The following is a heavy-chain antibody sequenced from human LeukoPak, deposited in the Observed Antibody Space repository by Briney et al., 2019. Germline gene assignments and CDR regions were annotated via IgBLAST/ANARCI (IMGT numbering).Heavy chain of an antibody. CDR1: GFTFSRYA. Sequence: GGSLRLSCAASGFTFSRYAMGWVRQAPGKGLEWVSAISGRGVGTFYADSVKGRFTISRDNSKNTLSLQMNSLKTEDTAVYYCTRLLGSGSGDYMDVWGKGTTVTVSS. CDR3: TRLLGSGSGDYMDV. D-gene: IGHD6-25*01. J-gene: IGHJ6*03. CDR2: ISGRGVGT. V-gene: IGHV3-23*01.